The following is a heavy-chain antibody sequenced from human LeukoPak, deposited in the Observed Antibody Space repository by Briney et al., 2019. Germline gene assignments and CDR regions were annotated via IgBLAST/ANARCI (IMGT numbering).Heavy chain of an antibody. D-gene: IGHD2-2*01. CDR3: GGVVVPAANLHYYGMDV. J-gene: IGHJ6*02. V-gene: IGHV4-34*01. CDR2: INHSGST. Sequence: SETLSLTCAVYGGSFSGYYWSWIRQSPGKGLEWIGEINHSGSTNYNPSLKSRVTISVDTSKNQFSLKLSSVTAADTAVYYCGGVVVPAANLHYYGMDVWGQGTTVTVSS. CDR1: GGSFSGYY.